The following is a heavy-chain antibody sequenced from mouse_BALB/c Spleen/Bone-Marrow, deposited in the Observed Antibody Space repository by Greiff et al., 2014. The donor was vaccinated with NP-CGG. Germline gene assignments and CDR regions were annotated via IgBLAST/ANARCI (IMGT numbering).Heavy chain of an antibody. CDR1: GYTFTSYW. Sequence: VQLQQSGPELVRPGASVNLTCTVSGYTFTSYWMNWVKQRPGQGLEWMGMIDPSDSETHYNQIFKDKTTLTVDKSSSTANMQLSSLTSEDSAVYYCTRNWAFDYWGQGTTLTVSS. CDR2: IDPSDSET. J-gene: IGHJ2*01. CDR3: TRNWAFDY. V-gene: IGHV1-61*01.